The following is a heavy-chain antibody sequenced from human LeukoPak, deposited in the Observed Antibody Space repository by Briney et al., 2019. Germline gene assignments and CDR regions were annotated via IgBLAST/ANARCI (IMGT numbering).Heavy chain of an antibody. CDR3: ARERGSYYYMDV. CDR1: GYTFTSYD. D-gene: IGHD3-10*01. V-gene: IGHV1-8*01. Sequence: ASVKVPCKASGYTFTSYDINWVRQATGQGLEWMGWMNPNSGNTGYAQKFQGRVTMTRNTSISTAYMELSSLRSEDTAVYYCARERGSYYYMDVWGKGTTVTVSS. J-gene: IGHJ6*03. CDR2: MNPNSGNT.